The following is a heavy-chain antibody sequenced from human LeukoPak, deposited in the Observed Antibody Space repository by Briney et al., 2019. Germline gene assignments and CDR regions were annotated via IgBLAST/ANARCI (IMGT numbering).Heavy chain of an antibody. CDR1: GFTFNTYA. J-gene: IGHJ4*02. V-gene: IGHV3-23*01. Sequence: GGSLRLSCAASGFTFNTYAMSWVRQAPGKGLEWVSAISGSGDSTYYADSVKGRFTISRDNSKNTLYLQVNSLRAEDTAVYYCARETSSVHSNAGPPFDYWGQGTLVTVSS. CDR2: ISGSGDST. D-gene: IGHD2-15*01. CDR3: ARETSSVHSNAGPPFDY.